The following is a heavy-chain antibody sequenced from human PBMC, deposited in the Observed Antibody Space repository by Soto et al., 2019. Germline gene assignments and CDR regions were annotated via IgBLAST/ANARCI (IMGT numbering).Heavy chain of an antibody. CDR1: GGSISSYY. D-gene: IGHD3-22*01. CDR2: IYYSGST. J-gene: IGHJ4*02. V-gene: IGHV4-59*01. Sequence: SETLSLTCTVSGGSISSYYWSWIRQPPGKGLEWIGYIYYSGSTNYNPSLKSRVTISVHTSKNQFSLKLSSVTAADTAVYYCARVSVDYYDSSGYSSFDYWGQGTLVTVSS. CDR3: ARVSVDYYDSSGYSSFDY.